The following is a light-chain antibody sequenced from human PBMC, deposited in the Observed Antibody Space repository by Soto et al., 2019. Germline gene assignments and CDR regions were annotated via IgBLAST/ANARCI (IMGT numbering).Light chain of an antibody. CDR2: DVS. Sequence: QSALTQPASVSGSPGQSITISCTGTSSDVGGYNYVSWYQQHPGKAPKLMIYDVSNRPSGVSNRFPGSKSGNTASLTISGLQAEDEADYYCSSYTSSSPCGVFGGGTKLTVL. J-gene: IGLJ2*01. CDR1: SSDVGGYNY. CDR3: SSYTSSSPCGV. V-gene: IGLV2-14*01.